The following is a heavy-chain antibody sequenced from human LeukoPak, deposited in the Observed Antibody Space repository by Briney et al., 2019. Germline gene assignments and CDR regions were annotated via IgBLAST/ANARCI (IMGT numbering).Heavy chain of an antibody. CDR1: GGSFSGYY. CDR2: INHSGST. D-gene: IGHD6-6*01. V-gene: IGHV4-34*01. J-gene: IGHJ4*02. Sequence: SETLSLTCAVYGGSFSGYYWSWIRQPPGKGLEWIGEINHSGSTNYNPSLKSRVTISVDTSKNQFSLKLSSVTAADTAVYYCARTARFGSSSAYWGQGTLVTVFS. CDR3: ARTARFGSSSAY.